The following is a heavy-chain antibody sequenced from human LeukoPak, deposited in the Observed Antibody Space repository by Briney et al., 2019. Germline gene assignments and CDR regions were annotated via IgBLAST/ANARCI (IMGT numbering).Heavy chain of an antibody. CDR3: ARELLGYYFDY. J-gene: IGHJ4*02. V-gene: IGHV3-11*01. Sequence: GGSLRLSRAASGFTFSDYYMSWLRQPPGKGLEWVSYISSSGSTIYYADSVKGRFTISRDNAKNSLYLQMNSLRAEDTAVYYCARELLGYYFDYWGQGTLVTVSS. CDR2: ISSSGSTI. CDR1: GFTFSDYY. D-gene: IGHD1-26*01.